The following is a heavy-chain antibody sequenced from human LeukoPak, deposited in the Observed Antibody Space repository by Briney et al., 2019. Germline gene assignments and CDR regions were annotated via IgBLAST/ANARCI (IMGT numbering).Heavy chain of an antibody. V-gene: IGHV3-21*01. CDR1: GFTFSSYS. J-gene: IGHJ6*02. CDR2: ISSSSSYI. D-gene: IGHD4-17*01. CDR3: AKIMTTVTTDYYGMDV. Sequence: GGSLRLSCAASGFTFSSYSMNWVRQAPGKGLEWVSSISSSSSYIYYADSVKGRFTISRDNAKNSLYLQMNSLRAGDTAVYYCAKIMTTVTTDYYGMDVWGQGTTVTVSS.